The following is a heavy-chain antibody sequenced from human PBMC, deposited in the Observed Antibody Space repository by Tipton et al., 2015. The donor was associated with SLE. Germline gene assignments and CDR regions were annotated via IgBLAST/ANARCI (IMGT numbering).Heavy chain of an antibody. J-gene: IGHJ4*02. CDR1: GGSISSSNYY. Sequence: TLSLTCTVSGGSISSSNYYWGWIRQPPGKGLEWIGTIYYTGSTYYDPSLQSRVTISVDTSKNEFSLKLTSVTAADTAAYFCARDRSSVSDWGQGTQVIVSP. CDR2: IYYTGST. D-gene: IGHD5/OR15-5a*01. V-gene: IGHV4-39*07. CDR3: ARDRSSVSD.